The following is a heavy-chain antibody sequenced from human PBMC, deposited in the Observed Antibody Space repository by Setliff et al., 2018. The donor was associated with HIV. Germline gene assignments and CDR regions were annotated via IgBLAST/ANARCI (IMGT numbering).Heavy chain of an antibody. D-gene: IGHD5-18*01. J-gene: IGHJ4*02. CDR3: ARDPGYTSGSTFHFDY. V-gene: IGHV4-34*01. CDR1: GASISTYC. CDR2: INHSGIT. Sequence: SETLSLTCTVSGASISTYCWIWIRQPPGKGLEWVWEINHSGITNYNPSLKSRVTMSVDTSKNQFSLSLSSVTAADTAVYFCARDPGYTSGSTFHFDYWGQGTLVTVSS.